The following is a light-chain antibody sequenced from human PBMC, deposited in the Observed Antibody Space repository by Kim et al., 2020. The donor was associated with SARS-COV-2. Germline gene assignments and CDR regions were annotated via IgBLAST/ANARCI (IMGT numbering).Light chain of an antibody. CDR2: GAS. Sequence: PGERATLSCRASQSVSSSSLAWYQQKPGQAPRLLIYGASSRASGIPDRFSGSGSGTDFTLTITRLEPEDFAVYYCQQYVNSYTFGQGTKLEI. J-gene: IGKJ2*01. V-gene: IGKV3-20*01. CDR3: QQYVNSYT. CDR1: QSVSSSS.